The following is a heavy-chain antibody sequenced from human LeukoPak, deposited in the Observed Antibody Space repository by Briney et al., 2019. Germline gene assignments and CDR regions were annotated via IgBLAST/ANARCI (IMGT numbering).Heavy chain of an antibody. CDR1: RFTFSRYW. CDR2: IKQDGSEK. D-gene: IGHD3-10*01. Sequence: GGSLRLSCAASRFTFSRYWMSWVRQAPGKGLEWVANIKQDGSEKYYVDSVKGRFTISRDNATNSLYLQMNSLRAEDTAVYYCAREGYGSGSYSAFDIWGQGTMVTVSS. V-gene: IGHV3-7*04. J-gene: IGHJ3*02. CDR3: AREGYGSGSYSAFDI.